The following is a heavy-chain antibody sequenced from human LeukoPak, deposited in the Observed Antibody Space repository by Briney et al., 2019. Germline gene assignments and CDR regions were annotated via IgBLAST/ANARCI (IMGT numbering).Heavy chain of an antibody. Sequence: PGGSLRLSCAASGFIFSSYDMYWVRQATGKGLEWVSSIAITGDTYYSGSVKGRFTISRENAKNSLYLQMNSLRAGDTAVYYCARGLTGGLDSWGQGTLVTVSS. CDR3: ARGLTGGLDS. J-gene: IGHJ5*01. CDR1: GFIFSSYD. CDR2: IAITGDT. D-gene: IGHD1-26*01. V-gene: IGHV3-13*04.